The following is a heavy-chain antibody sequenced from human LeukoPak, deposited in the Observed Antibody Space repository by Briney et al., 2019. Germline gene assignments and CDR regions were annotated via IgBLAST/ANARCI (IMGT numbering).Heavy chain of an antibody. CDR2: IIPIFGTA. Sequence: ASVKVSCXASGGTFSSYAISWVRQAPGQGLEWMGGIIPIFGTANYAQKFQGRVTITADESTSTAYMELSSLRSEDTAVYYCAREASGYDYGFDYWGQGTLVTVSS. D-gene: IGHD5-12*01. V-gene: IGHV1-69*13. CDR1: GGTFSSYA. CDR3: AREASGYDYGFDY. J-gene: IGHJ4*02.